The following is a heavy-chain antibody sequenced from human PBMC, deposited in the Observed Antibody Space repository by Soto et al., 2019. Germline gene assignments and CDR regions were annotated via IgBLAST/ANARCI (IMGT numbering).Heavy chain of an antibody. J-gene: IGHJ6*02. CDR1: GFTFSSYS. D-gene: IGHD1-1*01. CDR3: ARDRNWNDAHYYYYYGMDV. V-gene: IGHV3-21*01. Sequence: GGSLRLSCAASGFTFSSYSMNWVRQAPGKGLEWVSSISSSSSYIYYADSVKGRLTISRDNAKNSLYLQMNSLRAEDTAVYYCARDRNWNDAHYYYYYGMDVWGQGTTVTVSS. CDR2: ISSSSSYI.